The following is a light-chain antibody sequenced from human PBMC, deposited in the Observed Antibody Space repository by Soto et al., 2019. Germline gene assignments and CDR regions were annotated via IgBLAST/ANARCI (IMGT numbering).Light chain of an antibody. CDR2: RNN. CDR3: AAWDDSLSGVV. Sequence: QSVLTQPPSASGTPGQRVTISCSGSSSNIGSNYAYWYQQLPGTVPQLLIYRNNERPSGVPDRFSGSKSGTSASLAISGLRSEDEADYYCAAWDDSLSGVVFGGGTQLTVL. V-gene: IGLV1-47*01. J-gene: IGLJ2*01. CDR1: SSNIGSNY.